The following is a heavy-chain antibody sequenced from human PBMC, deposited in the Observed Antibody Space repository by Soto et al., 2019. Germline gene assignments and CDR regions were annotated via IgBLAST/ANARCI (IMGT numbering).Heavy chain of an antibody. CDR3: AKDNYYGSEPNWFDP. J-gene: IGHJ5*02. D-gene: IGHD3-10*01. CDR1: GFTFSSYG. V-gene: IGHV3-30*18. Sequence: GGSLRLSCAASGFTFSSYGMHWVRQAPGKGLEWVAVISYDGSNKYYADSVKGRFTISRDNSKNTLYLQMNSLRAEDTAVYYCAKDNYYGSEPNWFDPWGQGTLVTVSS. CDR2: ISYDGSNK.